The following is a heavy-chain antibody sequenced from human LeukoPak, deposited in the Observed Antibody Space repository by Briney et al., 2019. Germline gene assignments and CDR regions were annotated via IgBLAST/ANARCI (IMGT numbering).Heavy chain of an antibody. Sequence: GASVKVSCKASGGTFSSYAISWVRQAPGQGLEWMGGIIPIFGTANYAQKFQGRVTITTDESTSTAYMELSSLRSEDTAVYYCARGEAGYSYGYSPFDYWGQGTLVTVSS. CDR1: GGTFSSYA. J-gene: IGHJ4*02. CDR2: IIPIFGTA. D-gene: IGHD5-18*01. V-gene: IGHV1-69*05. CDR3: ARGEAGYSYGYSPFDY.